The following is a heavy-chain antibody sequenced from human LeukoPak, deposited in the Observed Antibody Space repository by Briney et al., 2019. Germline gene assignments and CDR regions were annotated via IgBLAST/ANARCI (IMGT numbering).Heavy chain of an antibody. V-gene: IGHV4-34*01. J-gene: IGHJ4*02. D-gene: IGHD2-15*01. CDR3: ARGRYCSGGSCYFDY. CDR2: INHSGST. Sequence: SETLSLTCAVYGGSFSGYYWSWIRQPPGKGLEWIGEINHSGSTNYNPSLKSRVTISVDTSKNQFSLKLSSETAADTAVYYCARGRYCSGGSCYFDYWGQGTLVTVSS. CDR1: GGSFSGYY.